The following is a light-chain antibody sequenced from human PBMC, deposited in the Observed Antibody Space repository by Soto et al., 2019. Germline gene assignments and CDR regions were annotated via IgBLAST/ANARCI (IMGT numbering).Light chain of an antibody. CDR3: QTWGTGSHVV. CDR1: SGHSSYA. J-gene: IGLJ2*01. Sequence: QSVLTQSPSASASLGASVKLTCTLSSGHSSYAIAWHQQQPERGPRYLMKLDSDGSHTKGDAIPDRFSGSSSGAERYPTISSLQSEDEADYYCQTWGTGSHVVFGGGTKLTVL. CDR2: LDSDGSH. V-gene: IGLV4-69*01.